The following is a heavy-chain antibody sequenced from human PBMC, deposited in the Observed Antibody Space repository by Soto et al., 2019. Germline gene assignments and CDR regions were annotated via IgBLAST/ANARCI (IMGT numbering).Heavy chain of an antibody. Sequence: SVKVSCKASGGTFSSYAISWVRQAPGQGLEWMGGIIPIFGTANYAQKFQGRVTITADESTSTAYMELSSLRSEDTAVYYCARDRSNYVGFAFDIWGQGTMVTVSS. D-gene: IGHD4-4*01. CDR3: ARDRSNYVGFAFDI. CDR1: GGTFSSYA. CDR2: IIPIFGTA. V-gene: IGHV1-69*13. J-gene: IGHJ3*02.